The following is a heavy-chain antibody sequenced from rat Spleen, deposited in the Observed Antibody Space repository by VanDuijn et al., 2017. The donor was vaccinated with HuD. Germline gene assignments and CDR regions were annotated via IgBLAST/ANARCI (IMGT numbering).Heavy chain of an antibody. J-gene: IGHJ2*01. CDR2: ISPSGGST. CDR3: AANYYSNSGWHY. CDR1: GFTFSNYG. D-gene: IGHD1-2*01. V-gene: IGHV5-19*01. Sequence: EVQLVESGGGLVQPGRSLKLSCAASGFTFSNYGMHWIRQAPTKGLEWVASISPSGGSTYYRDSVKGRFTISRDNAKSTLYLQMDSLRSEDTATYYCAANYYSNSGWHYWGQGVMVTVSS.